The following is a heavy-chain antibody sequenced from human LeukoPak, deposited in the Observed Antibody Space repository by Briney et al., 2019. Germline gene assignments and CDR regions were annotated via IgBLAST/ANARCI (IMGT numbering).Heavy chain of an antibody. J-gene: IGHJ6*03. CDR2: IYTSGST. V-gene: IGHV4-4*07. CDR3: ARDIVVVPATRAYYYYYYYMDV. CDR1: GGSISSYY. Sequence: PSETLSLTCTVSGGSISSYYWSWIRQPAGKGLEWIGRIYTSGSTNYNPSLKSRVTISVDTSKNQFSLKLSSVTAADTAVYYCARDIVVVPATRAYYYYYYYMDVWGKGTTVTVSS. D-gene: IGHD2-2*01.